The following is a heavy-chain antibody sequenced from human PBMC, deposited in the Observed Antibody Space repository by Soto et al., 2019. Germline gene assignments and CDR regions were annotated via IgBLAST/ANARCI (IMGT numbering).Heavy chain of an antibody. V-gene: IGHV3-23*01. CDR2: ISGRGGST. J-gene: IGHJ4*02. CDR3: ANEYFDY. Sequence: GGSLRLSCAASGFTFSSYALTWVRQAPGKGLEWVSTISGRGGSTYNADTVKGRFTVSRDNSKNTLFLQMNSLRAEDTAVYYCANEYFDYWGQGTLVTVSS. CDR1: GFTFSSYA.